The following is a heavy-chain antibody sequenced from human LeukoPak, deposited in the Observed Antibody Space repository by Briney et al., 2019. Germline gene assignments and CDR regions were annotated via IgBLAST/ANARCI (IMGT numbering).Heavy chain of an antibody. CDR2: IWYDGSKK. CDR1: GFTFSDYG. V-gene: IGHV3-33*06. D-gene: IGHD6-19*01. J-gene: IGHJ4*02. Sequence: GGSLRLSCAASGFTFSDYGIHWVRQAPGQGLEWVALIWYDGSKKYYADSVKGRFTISRDNSKNTLYLQMNSLRAEDTAVYYCAKGDYSSGWGYWGQGTLVTVSS. CDR3: AKGDYSSGWGY.